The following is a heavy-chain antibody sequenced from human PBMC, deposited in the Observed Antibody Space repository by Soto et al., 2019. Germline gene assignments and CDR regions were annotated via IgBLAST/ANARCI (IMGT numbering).Heavy chain of an antibody. CDR1: GFTFSSYA. CDR3: ARDGRASPQAFDS. V-gene: IGHV3-30-3*01. J-gene: IGHJ3*02. D-gene: IGHD6-6*01. Sequence: QVQLVESGGGVVQPGRSLRLSCAASGFTFSSYAMHWVRQAPGKGLEWVAVISYDGSNKYYADSVKGRFTISRDNSKNPLYLQMISLRAEDTAVYYCARDGRASPQAFDSWGQGTMVTVSS. CDR2: ISYDGSNK.